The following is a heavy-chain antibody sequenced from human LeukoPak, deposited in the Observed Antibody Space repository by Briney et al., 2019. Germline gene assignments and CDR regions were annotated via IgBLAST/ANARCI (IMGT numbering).Heavy chain of an antibody. CDR1: GGSISSYY. D-gene: IGHD6-19*01. CDR3: ARGPARYSSGWYYFDY. Sequence: SETLPLTCTVSGGSISSYYWNWIRQPPGKGLEWIGYIYYSGSTNYNPSLKSRVTISVDTSKNQFSLRLSSVTAADTAVYYCARGPARYSSGWYYFDYWGQGTLVTVSS. V-gene: IGHV4-59*01. CDR2: IYYSGST. J-gene: IGHJ4*02.